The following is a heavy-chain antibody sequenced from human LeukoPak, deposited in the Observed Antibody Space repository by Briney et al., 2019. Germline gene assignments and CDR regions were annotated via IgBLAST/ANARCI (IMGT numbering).Heavy chain of an antibody. D-gene: IGHD3-22*01. CDR2: IHWNGGST. CDR1: GFPFDVYG. CDR3: ARGEDSPFDY. J-gene: IGHJ4*02. Sequence: GGSLSLSCAASGFPFDVYGMSWVRQAPGKGREWVLDIHWNGGSTGYADSVKGRFTISRDIPKNSLYLQMNSLRAEDTALYYCARGEDSPFDYWGQGTLVTVSS. V-gene: IGHV3-20*04.